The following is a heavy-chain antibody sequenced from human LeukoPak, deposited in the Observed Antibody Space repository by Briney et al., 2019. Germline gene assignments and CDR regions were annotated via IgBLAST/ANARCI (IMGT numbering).Heavy chain of an antibody. CDR1: GVTVSINH. D-gene: IGHD3-22*01. CDR3: ARVDHYYDSSGYYGGFDC. CDR2: IYSVGRT. V-gene: IGHV3-66*01. J-gene: IGHJ4*02. Sequence: GGSLRLSCAASGVTVSINHMSWVRQAPGKGLEWVSVIYSVGRTKYADSVKGRFTISRDNSKNTLYLQMNSLRGEDTAVYYCARVDHYYDSSGYYGGFDCWGQGTLVTVSS.